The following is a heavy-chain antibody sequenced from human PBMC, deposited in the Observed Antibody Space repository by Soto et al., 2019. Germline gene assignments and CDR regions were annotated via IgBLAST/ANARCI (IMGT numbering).Heavy chain of an antibody. CDR1: GFTFSSYG. J-gene: IGHJ4*02. V-gene: IGHV3-30*18. Sequence: GGSLRLSCAASGFTFSSYGMHWVRQAPGKGLRGVAVISDDGSNKNYADSVNGRLTTYTNNSKNTLYLQMNSVTAEDTAVYYCAKVSHDSSVWGQGTLVTVSS. CDR3: AKVSHDSSV. D-gene: IGHD3-22*01. CDR2: ISDDGSNK.